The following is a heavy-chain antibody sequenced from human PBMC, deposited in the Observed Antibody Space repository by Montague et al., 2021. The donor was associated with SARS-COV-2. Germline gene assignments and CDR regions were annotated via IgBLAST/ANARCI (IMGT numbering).Heavy chain of an antibody. Sequence: SETLSLTCTVAGDSIRSSSYYWGWIRQPPGRGLEWIGSIYYDGSTYYNPSFKSRVTISVDTSKTQFSLKLSSVTAADTAGYSCARRGHPAFGSGAIDYWGQGTLVTVSS. V-gene: IGHV4-39*01. CDR2: IYYDGST. J-gene: IGHJ4*02. CDR1: GDSIRSSSYY. D-gene: IGHD3-3*01. CDR3: ARRGHPAFGSGAIDY.